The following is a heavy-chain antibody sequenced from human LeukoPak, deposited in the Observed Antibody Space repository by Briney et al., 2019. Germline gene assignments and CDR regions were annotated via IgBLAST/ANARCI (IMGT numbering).Heavy chain of an antibody. CDR1: GFTFSSYA. CDR2: IKQDGNEK. J-gene: IGHJ4*02. D-gene: IGHD6-13*01. CDR3: ARDQMPTPAAGTDFDF. Sequence: GGSLRLSCVASGFTFSSYAMNWFRQAPGRGLEWVANIKQDGNEKLYVDSVKGRFTISRDNAKSALYLQMNALRAEDTAVYYCARDQMPTPAAGTDFDFWGQGSLVTVSA. V-gene: IGHV3-7*01.